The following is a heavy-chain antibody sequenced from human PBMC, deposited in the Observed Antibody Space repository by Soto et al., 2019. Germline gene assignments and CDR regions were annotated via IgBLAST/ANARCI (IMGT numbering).Heavy chain of an antibody. V-gene: IGHV4-39*07. Sequence: SETLSLTCTVSGGPISSGGYYWSWIRQPQGKGLEWIGEINHSGSTNYNPSLKSRVTISVDTSKNQFSLKLSSVTAADTAVYYCARGKVRGRLINYGMDVWGQGTTVTVSS. CDR3: ARGKVRGRLINYGMDV. J-gene: IGHJ6*02. D-gene: IGHD3-10*01. CDR2: INHSGST. CDR1: GGPISSGGYY.